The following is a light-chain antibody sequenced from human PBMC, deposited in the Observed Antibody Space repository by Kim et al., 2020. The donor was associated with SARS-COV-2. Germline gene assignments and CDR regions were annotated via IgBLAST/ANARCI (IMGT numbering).Light chain of an antibody. J-gene: IGLJ2*01. V-gene: IGLV3-25*03. CDR1: ALGKQY. CDR2: NDS. Sequence: PGQTAKINCHGDALGKQYANWYQQRPGQAPVLAIYNDSERPSGIPERVSGSSSGTTVTLTISGVQAEDEADYYCQSTDSSGIYRIFGGGTKVTAL. CDR3: QSTDSSGIYRI.